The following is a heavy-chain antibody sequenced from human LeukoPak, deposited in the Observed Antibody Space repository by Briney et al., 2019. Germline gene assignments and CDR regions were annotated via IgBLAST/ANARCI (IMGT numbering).Heavy chain of an antibody. V-gene: IGHV3-11*04. CDR2: INSVSNII. D-gene: IGHD4-23*01. J-gene: IGHJ1*01. Sequence: PGGSLRLSCAASGFTFRDSYMSWIRQAPGKGLEWLSYINSVSNIISYADSVKGRFTISRGNAKNSLYLQMHGLRAEDTAVYYCARAGGGNMDFQHWGQGTLVTVSS. CDR1: GFTFRDSY. CDR3: ARAGGGNMDFQH.